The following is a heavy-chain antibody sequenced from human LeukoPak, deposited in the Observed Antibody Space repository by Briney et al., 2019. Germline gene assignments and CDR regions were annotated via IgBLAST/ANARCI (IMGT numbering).Heavy chain of an antibody. Sequence: SQTLSLTCTVSGGSISSGGYYWSWIRQHPGKGLEWVGYIYYSGSTYYNPSLKSRVTISVDTSKNQFSLKLSSATAADTAVYYCARDLRDGYTGDAIYAFDIWGQGTMVTVSS. V-gene: IGHV4-31*03. CDR1: GGSISSGGYY. D-gene: IGHD5-24*01. CDR2: IYYSGST. J-gene: IGHJ3*02. CDR3: ARDLRDGYTGDAIYAFDI.